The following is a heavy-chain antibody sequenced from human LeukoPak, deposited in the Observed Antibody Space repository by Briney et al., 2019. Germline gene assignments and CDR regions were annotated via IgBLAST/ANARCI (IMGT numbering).Heavy chain of an antibody. CDR1: GFTVSSNY. V-gene: IGHV3-23*01. J-gene: IGHJ4*02. Sequence: GGSLRLSCAASGFTVSSNYMSWVRQAPGKGLEWVSAVSGRDTSTYYTDSVKGRFTISRDNSKNTLYLQMNSLSAEDTAIYYCAKWGDYDVLTGYYDSDYWGQGTLVTVFS. CDR3: AKWGDYDVLTGYYDSDY. CDR2: VSGRDTST. D-gene: IGHD3-9*01.